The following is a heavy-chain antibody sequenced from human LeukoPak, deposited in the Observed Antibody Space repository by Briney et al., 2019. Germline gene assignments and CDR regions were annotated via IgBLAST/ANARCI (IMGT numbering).Heavy chain of an antibody. Sequence: GGSLRLSCAASGSTFSDYYMSWLRQAPGKGLEWVSYISSSGSTIYYADSVKGRFTISRDNAKNSLYLQMNSLRAEDTAVYYCARVSSYSYGQHFDYWGQETLVTVSS. CDR3: ARVSSYSYGQHFDY. J-gene: IGHJ4*02. CDR1: GSTFSDYY. CDR2: ISSSGSTI. V-gene: IGHV3-11*01. D-gene: IGHD5-18*01.